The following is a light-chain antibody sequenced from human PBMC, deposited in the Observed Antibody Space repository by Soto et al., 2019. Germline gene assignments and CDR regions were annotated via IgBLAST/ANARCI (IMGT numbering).Light chain of an antibody. CDR3: MQGTHWPRT. CDR1: QILVSSDGSTF. Sequence: DVVMTQSPLSLPVTLGQPASISCRSSQILVSSDGSTFLNWFHQRPGQSPRRLIYKVSNRDSGVPDRFSGSGSGTDFTLKISRVEAEDVGVYYGMQGTHWPRTFGQGTKVEIK. J-gene: IGKJ1*01. CDR2: KVS. V-gene: IGKV2-30*01.